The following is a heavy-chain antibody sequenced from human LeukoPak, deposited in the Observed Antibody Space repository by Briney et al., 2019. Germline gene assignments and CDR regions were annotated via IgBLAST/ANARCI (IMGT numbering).Heavy chain of an antibody. CDR2: INHSGST. V-gene: IGHV4-34*01. CDR3: ARGRLSIAAAGDAFGI. CDR1: GGSFSGYY. D-gene: IGHD6-13*01. J-gene: IGHJ3*02. Sequence: PSETLSLTCAVYGGSFSGYYWSWIRQPPGKGLEWIGEINHSGSTNYNPSLKSRVTISVDTSKSQFSLKLSSVTAADTAVYYCARGRLSIAAAGDAFGIWGQGTMVTVSS.